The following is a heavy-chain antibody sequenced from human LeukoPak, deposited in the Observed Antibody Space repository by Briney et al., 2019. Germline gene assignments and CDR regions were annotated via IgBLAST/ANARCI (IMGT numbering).Heavy chain of an antibody. J-gene: IGHJ4*02. D-gene: IGHD3-22*01. V-gene: IGHV3-21*01. Sequence: PGGSLRLSCAASGFTFSSYSMNWVRQAPGKGLEWVSSISSSSSYIYYADSVKGRFTISRDNAKNSLHLQMNSLRAEDTAVYYFARGGLYYYDSSGYYLFDYWGQGTLVTVSS. CDR2: ISSSSSYI. CDR1: GFTFSSYS. CDR3: ARGGLYYYDSSGYYLFDY.